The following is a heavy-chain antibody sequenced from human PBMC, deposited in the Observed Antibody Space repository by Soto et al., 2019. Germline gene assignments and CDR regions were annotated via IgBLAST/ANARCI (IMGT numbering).Heavy chain of an antibody. CDR1: GGSISSSSYY. CDR2: IYYSGST. V-gene: IGHV4-39*01. D-gene: IGHD3-22*01. J-gene: IGHJ4*02. Sequence: SETLSLTCTVSGGSISSSSYYWGWIRQPPGKGLEWIGSIYYSGSTYYNPPLKSRVTISVDTSKGQFSLKLSSVTAADTAVYYCARHGYFYYDSSGYYFFAYWGQGTLVTVYS. CDR3: ARHGYFYYDSSGYYFFAY.